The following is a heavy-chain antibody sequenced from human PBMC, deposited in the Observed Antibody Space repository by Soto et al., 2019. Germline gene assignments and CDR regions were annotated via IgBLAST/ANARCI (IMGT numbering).Heavy chain of an antibody. CDR1: GYTFTSYY. Sequence: ASVKVSCKASGYTFTSYYMHWVRQAPGQGLEWMGIINPSGGSTNYAQKFQGRVTMTRDTSTSTVYMELSSLRSEDTAVYYCARHRVVGATTHWYFDLWGRGTLVTVS. CDR3: ARHRVVGATTHWYFDL. V-gene: IGHV1-46*01. J-gene: IGHJ2*01. D-gene: IGHD1-26*01. CDR2: INPSGGST.